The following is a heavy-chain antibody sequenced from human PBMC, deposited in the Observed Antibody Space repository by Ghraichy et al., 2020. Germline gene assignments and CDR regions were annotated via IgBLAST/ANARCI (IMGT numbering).Heavy chain of an antibody. V-gene: IGHV1-69*13. CDR1: RAHVSTQA. CDR2: IIPIFGTA. CDR3: VRDQLYCSSTSCYSDY. J-gene: IGHJ4*02. D-gene: IGHD2-2*01. Sequence: SVKVSCKTCRAHVSTQATFFDLVSPGHRQEWMGGIIPIFGTANYAQKFHGRVTITADAPMRTAYMDLSSLSSEDTPVYYCVRDQLYCSSTSCYSDYWGQLTLVTVSS.